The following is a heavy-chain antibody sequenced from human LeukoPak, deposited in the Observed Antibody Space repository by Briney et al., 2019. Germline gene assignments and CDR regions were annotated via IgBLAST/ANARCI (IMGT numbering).Heavy chain of an antibody. V-gene: IGHV3-30*02. CDR2: IWYDGSDR. Sequence: GGSLRLSCAASGFTFNTDAMYWVRQAPGKGLEWVALIWYDGSDRDYADSANGRCTGSTDNSKRKQYLQMNSLSPEDTAVYYCAKCGPYSRKWYFNLIAYWGHGTLVTVSS. J-gene: IGHJ4*01. CDR3: AKCGPYSRKWYFNLIAY. D-gene: IGHD3-22*01. CDR1: GFTFNTDA.